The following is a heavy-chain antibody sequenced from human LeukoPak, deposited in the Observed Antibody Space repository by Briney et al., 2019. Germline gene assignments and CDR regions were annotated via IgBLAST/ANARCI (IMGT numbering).Heavy chain of an antibody. CDR3: VQSDFDY. Sequence: SETLSLTCAVYGGSFSGYYWSWIRQPPGKGLEWIGEINHSGSTNYNPSLKSRVTISVDTSKNQFSLKLSSVTAADTAVYYCVQSDFDYWGQGTLVTVSS. CDR2: INHSGST. J-gene: IGHJ4*02. CDR1: GGSFSGYY. D-gene: IGHD1-1*01. V-gene: IGHV4-34*03.